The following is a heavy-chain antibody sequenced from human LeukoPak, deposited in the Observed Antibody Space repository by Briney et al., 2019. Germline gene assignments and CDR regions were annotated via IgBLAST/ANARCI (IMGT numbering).Heavy chain of an antibody. D-gene: IGHD5-12*01. Sequence: SETLSLTCTVSGVSISGYYWSWIRQPAGKGLEWIGYIYYSGRTNYNPSLKSRVTISIDTSRNQFSLKMSSVTAADTAVYYCARDYGGSGRSGYVSPWGQGTLVTVSS. CDR3: ARDYGGSGRSGYVSP. V-gene: IGHV4-59*01. CDR2: IYYSGRT. CDR1: GVSISGYY. J-gene: IGHJ5*02.